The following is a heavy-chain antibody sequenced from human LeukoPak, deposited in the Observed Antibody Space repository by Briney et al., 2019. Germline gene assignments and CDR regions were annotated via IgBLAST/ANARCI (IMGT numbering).Heavy chain of an antibody. CDR1: GGSISSSSYD. V-gene: IGHV4-39*01. J-gene: IGHJ4*02. D-gene: IGHD3-3*01. CDR3: AGYYDFWSGYYTY. CDR2: IYYSGST. Sequence: PSETLSLTCTVSGGSISSSSYDWGWLRQPPGKGLEWNGSIYYSGSTYYNPSLKSRVTISVDTSKNQFSLKLSSVTAADTAVYYCAGYYDFWSGYYTYWGQGTLVTGS.